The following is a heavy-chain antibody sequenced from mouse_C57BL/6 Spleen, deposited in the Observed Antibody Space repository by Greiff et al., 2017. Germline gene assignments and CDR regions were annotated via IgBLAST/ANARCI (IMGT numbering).Heavy chain of an antibody. V-gene: IGHV14-3*01. Sequence: EVQLQQSVAELVRPGASVKLSCTASGFNIKNTYMHWVKQRPEQGLEWIGRIDPANGNTKYAPKFPGKATIPADQSSNTAYLQLSSLTSEDTAIYYCARDGYDEDWYFDVWGTGTTVTVSS. CDR3: ARDGYDEDWYFDV. J-gene: IGHJ1*03. D-gene: IGHD2-2*01. CDR2: IDPANGNT. CDR1: GFNIKNTY.